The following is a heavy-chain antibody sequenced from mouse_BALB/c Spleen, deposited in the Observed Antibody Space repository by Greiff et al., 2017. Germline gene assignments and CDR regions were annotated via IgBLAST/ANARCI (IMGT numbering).Heavy chain of an antibody. CDR2: INPYNGGT. CDR1: GYSFTGYT. CDR3: ARNLYYGSSYSYAMDY. V-gene: IGHV1-26*01. Sequence: VVEPGASMKISCKASGYSFTGYTMNWVKQSHGKNLEWIGLINPYNGGTSYNQKFKGKATLTVDKSSSTAYMELLSLTSEDSAVYYCARNLYYGSSYSYAMDYWGQGTSVTVSS. J-gene: IGHJ4*01. D-gene: IGHD1-1*01.